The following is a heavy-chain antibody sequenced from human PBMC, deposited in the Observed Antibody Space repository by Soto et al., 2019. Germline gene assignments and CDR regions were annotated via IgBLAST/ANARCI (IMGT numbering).Heavy chain of an antibody. V-gene: IGHV3-30-3*01. J-gene: IGHJ6*02. D-gene: IGHD3-9*01. Sequence: QVQLVESGGGVVQPGRSLRLSCAASGFTFSSYAMHWVRQAPGKGLEWVAVISYDGSNKYYADSVKGRFTISRDNSKNTLYLQMNSLIAEDTAVYYCARDLTYDYKYGMDVWGHGTTVTVSS. CDR1: GFTFSSYA. CDR3: ARDLTYDYKYGMDV. CDR2: ISYDGSNK.